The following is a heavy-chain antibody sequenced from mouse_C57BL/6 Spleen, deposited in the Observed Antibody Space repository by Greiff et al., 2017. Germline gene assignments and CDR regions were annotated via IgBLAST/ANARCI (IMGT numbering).Heavy chain of an antibody. V-gene: IGHV5-16*01. J-gene: IGHJ1*03. CDR3: ARDYYGYWYFDV. CDR1: GFTFSDYY. D-gene: IGHD1-1*01. Sequence: EVQRVESEGGLVQPGSSMTLSCTASGFTFSDYYMAWVRQVPEKGLEWVANINYDGSSTYYLASLKSRFIISRDNAKNILYLQMSSLKSEDTATYYCARDYYGYWYFDVWGTGTTVTVSS. CDR2: INYDGSST.